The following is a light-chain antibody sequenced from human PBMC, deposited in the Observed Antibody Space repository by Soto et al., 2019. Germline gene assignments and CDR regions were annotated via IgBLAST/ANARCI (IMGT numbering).Light chain of an antibody. CDR2: CXS. Sequence: EIVLTQSPGTLVLSRGERATLYXRASQSVSKSYLAWYQQKPGXAPRIXXACXSSRATGSPDRFSGSGSGTDFTLTISRLDPEDVAVYYCQQYGSAPSTVGQGTRLEIK. J-gene: IGKJ5*01. CDR3: QQYGSAPST. V-gene: IGKV3-20*01. CDR1: QSVSKSY.